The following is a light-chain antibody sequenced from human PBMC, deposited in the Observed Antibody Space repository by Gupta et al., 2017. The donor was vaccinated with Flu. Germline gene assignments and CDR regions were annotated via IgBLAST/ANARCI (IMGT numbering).Light chain of an antibody. CDR2: EDF. V-gene: IGLV3-10*01. Sequence: SSDLPQPPSVSVSPGQTARITCSGAALPRRYAYWYQQTSGQAPVLVIYEDFTRPSGIPERFSGSSSGTRATLTISGAQVEDEADYYCYSTVSSGNHGVFGGGTKLTVL. J-gene: IGLJ2*01. CDR3: YSTVSSGNHGV. CDR1: ALPRRY.